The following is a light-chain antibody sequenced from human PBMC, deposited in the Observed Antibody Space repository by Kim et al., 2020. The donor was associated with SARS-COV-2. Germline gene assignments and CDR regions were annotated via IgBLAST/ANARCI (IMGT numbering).Light chain of an antibody. CDR3: SSYTTTTTWV. V-gene: IGLV2-14*01. J-gene: IGLJ2*01. CDR2: DVS. CDR1: SSDIGAYNY. Sequence: GQSITISGIGTSSDIGAYNYGSWYQQNPGKAPKRLIFDVSKRPSVVSNRFSGSKSGNAASLTIFGLQAEDEADYYCSSYTTTTTWVFGGGTQLTVL.